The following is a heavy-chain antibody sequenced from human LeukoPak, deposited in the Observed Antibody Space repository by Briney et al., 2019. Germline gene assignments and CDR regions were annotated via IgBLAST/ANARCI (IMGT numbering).Heavy chain of an antibody. CDR1: GGSISSYY. D-gene: IGHD6-19*01. V-gene: IGHV4-59*08. J-gene: IGHJ5*02. CDR2: IYYSGST. Sequence: PSETLSLTCTVSGGSISSYYWSWIRQPPGKGLEWIGYIYYSGSTNYNPSLKSRVTISVDTSKNQFSLKLSSVTAADTAVYYCAGQSSGWYNWFDPWGQGTLVTVSS. CDR3: AGQSSGWYNWFDP.